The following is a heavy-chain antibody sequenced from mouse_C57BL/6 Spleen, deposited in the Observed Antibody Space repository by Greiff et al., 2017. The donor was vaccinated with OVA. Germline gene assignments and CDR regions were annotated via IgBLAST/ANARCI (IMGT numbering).Heavy chain of an antibody. CDR2: IYPRDGST. CDR3: AREASYGYFPFAY. Sequence: VMLVESDAELVKPGASVKISCKVSGYTFTDHTIHWMKQRPEQGLEWIGYIYPRDGSTKYNEKFKGKATLTADKSSSTAYMQLNSLTSEDSAVYFCAREASYGYFPFAYWGQGTLVTVSA. D-gene: IGHD2-2*01. V-gene: IGHV1-78*01. J-gene: IGHJ3*01. CDR1: GYTFTDHT.